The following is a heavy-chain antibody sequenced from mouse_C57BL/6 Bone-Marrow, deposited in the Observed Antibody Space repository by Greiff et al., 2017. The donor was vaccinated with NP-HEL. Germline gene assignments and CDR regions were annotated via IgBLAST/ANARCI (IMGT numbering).Heavy chain of an antibody. D-gene: IGHD2-2*01. CDR1: GYTFTSYW. CDR3: GRQWLGVLFAY. V-gene: IGHV1-55*01. CDR2: IYPGSGST. J-gene: IGHJ3*01. Sequence: QVQLQQSGAELVKPGASVKMSCKASGYTFTSYWITWVKQRPGQGLEWLGDIYPGSGSTNYNEKFKSKATLTVDTSSSTAYMQLSSLTSEDSAVYDCGRQWLGVLFAYWGQGTLVTVSA.